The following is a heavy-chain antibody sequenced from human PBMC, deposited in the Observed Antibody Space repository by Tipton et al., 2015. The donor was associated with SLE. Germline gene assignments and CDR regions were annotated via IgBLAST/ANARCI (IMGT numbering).Heavy chain of an antibody. V-gene: IGHV3-7*01. D-gene: IGHD2-21*01. CDR3: ARDIRYFDY. CDR1: GFTFGNYW. Sequence: SLRLSCAASGFTFGNYWMTWVRQAPGKGPEWVANIKVDGVDKYYVDSVKGRFTISRDNAKNSLYLQMNSLRAEDTAVYYCARDIRYFDYWGQGTLVTVSS. J-gene: IGHJ4*01. CDR2: IKVDGVDK.